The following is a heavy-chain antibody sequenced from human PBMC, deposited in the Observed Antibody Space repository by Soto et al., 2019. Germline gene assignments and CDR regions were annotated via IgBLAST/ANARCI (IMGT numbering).Heavy chain of an antibody. Sequence: SETLSLTCAVYGWSFSGYYWSWIRQPPGKGLEWIGEINHSGSTNYNPSLKSRVTISVDTSKNQFSLKLSSVTAADTAVYYCGSGYSGYDYYYYYMDVWGKGTTVTVSS. CDR1: GWSFSGYY. D-gene: IGHD5-12*01. J-gene: IGHJ6*03. CDR3: GSGYSGYDYYYYYMDV. V-gene: IGHV4-34*01. CDR2: INHSGST.